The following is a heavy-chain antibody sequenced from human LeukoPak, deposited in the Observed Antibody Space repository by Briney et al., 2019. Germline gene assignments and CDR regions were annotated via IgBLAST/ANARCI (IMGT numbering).Heavy chain of an antibody. J-gene: IGHJ2*01. CDR2: IGTAGDT. CDR1: GFTFSSYE. CDR3: ARAPTQGWYFDL. V-gene: IGHV3-13*01. Sequence: GGSLRLSCAASGFTFSSYEMHWVRQATGKGLEWVSAIGTAGDTYYPGSVKGRFTISRENAKNSFYLQMNSLRAGDTAVYYCARAPTQGWYFDLWGRGTLVTVSS.